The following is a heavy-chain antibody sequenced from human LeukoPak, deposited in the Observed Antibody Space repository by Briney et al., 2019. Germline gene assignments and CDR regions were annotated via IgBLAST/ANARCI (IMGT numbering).Heavy chain of an antibody. J-gene: IGHJ4*02. V-gene: IGHV1-2*02. CDR1: GYTFTGYY. Sequence: ASVKVSCKASGYTFTGYYMHWVRQAPGQGLEWMGWINPNSGGTNYAQKFQGRVTMTRDTSISTAYMELSRLRSDDTAVYYCARVVGNWNPYYVDHCGPGTLVTVSS. CDR2: INPNSGGT. D-gene: IGHD1-20*01. CDR3: ARVVGNWNPYYVDH.